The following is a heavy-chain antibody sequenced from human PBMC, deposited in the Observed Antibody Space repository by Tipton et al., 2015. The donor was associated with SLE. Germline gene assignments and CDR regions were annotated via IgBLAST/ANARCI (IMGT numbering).Heavy chain of an antibody. D-gene: IGHD3-3*01. CDR3: ARGPGTIFGVAENY. J-gene: IGHJ4*02. Sequence: TLSLTCAVSGGSISSSNWWSWVRQPPGKGLEWIGEIYHSGSTNYNPSLKSRVTISVDRSKNQFSLKLSSVTAADTAVYYCARGPGTIFGVAENYWGQGTLVTVSS. CDR2: IYHSGST. V-gene: IGHV4-4*02. CDR1: GGSISSSNW.